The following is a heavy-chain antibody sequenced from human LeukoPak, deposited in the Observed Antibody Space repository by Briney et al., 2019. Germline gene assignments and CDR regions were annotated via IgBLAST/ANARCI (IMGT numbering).Heavy chain of an antibody. CDR2: IFTTGTT. CDR3: ARGVTLFGGHYMDV. V-gene: IGHV4-4*07. J-gene: IGHJ6*03. D-gene: IGHD3-3*01. Sequence: SETLSLTCNVPSDKISSYYWNWIRQPAGKGLDWVGRIFTTGTTNYSPSLKSRVTISIGRSKNQFYLNLSSVTAADTAVYYCARGVTLFGGHYMDVWGKGTTVTVSS. CDR1: SDKISSYY.